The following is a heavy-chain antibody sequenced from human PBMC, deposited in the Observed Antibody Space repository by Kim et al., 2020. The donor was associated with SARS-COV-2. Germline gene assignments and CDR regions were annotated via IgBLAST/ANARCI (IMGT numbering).Heavy chain of an antibody. Sequence: SVKVSCKASGGTFSSYAISWVRQAPGQGLEWMGGIIPIFGTANYAQKFQGRVTITADESTSTAYMELSSLRSEDTAVYYCALNGVSPDYYYYYGMDVWGQGTTVTVSS. CDR3: ALNGVSPDYYYYYGMDV. V-gene: IGHV1-69*13. D-gene: IGHD7-27*01. J-gene: IGHJ6*02. CDR1: GGTFSSYA. CDR2: IIPIFGTA.